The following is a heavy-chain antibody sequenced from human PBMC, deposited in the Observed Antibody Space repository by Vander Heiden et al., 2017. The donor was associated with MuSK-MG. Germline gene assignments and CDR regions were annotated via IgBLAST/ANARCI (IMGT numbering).Heavy chain of an antibody. CDR1: GGSIGSGSYY. CDR2: IYYSGST. V-gene: IGHV4-39*01. CDR3: ARRCGSTSCFYYYYYMDV. Sequence: QLQLQDSGPGPVKPSATLSLTCTVPGGSIGSGSYYWGWIRQPPGKGPEWIGSIYYSGSTYYNPSLKSRVTISVDTSKNQFSLKLSSVTAADTAVYYCARRCGSTSCFYYYYYMDVWGKGTTVTVSS. J-gene: IGHJ6*03. D-gene: IGHD2-2*01.